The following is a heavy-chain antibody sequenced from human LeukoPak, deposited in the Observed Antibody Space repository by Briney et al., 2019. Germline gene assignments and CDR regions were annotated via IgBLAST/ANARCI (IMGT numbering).Heavy chain of an antibody. V-gene: IGHV3-66*01. J-gene: IGHJ4*02. CDR3: ARDRPFGGVLDFDY. Sequence: LPGGSLRLSCAASGFTVSRNYMSWVRQAPGKGLEWVSVIYNDGSSYYADSVKGRFTISRDNSKNTLYLQMNSLRAEDTAVYYCARDRPFGGVLDFDYWGQGTLVTVSS. D-gene: IGHD3-16*01. CDR2: IYNDGSS. CDR1: GFTVSRNY.